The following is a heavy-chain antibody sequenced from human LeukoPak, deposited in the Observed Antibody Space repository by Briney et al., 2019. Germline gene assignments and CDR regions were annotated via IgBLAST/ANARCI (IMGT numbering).Heavy chain of an antibody. V-gene: IGHV3-7*01. CDR3: ARDGLLWFGELLGDYFDY. CDR2: IKQDGSEK. Sequence: GGSLRLSCAASGFTFSSYWMSWVRQAPGKGLEWVANIKQDGSEKYYVDSVKGRFTISRDNAKNSLYLQMNSLRAEDTAVYHCARDGLLWFGELLGDYFDYWGQGTLVTVSS. CDR1: GFTFSSYW. D-gene: IGHD3-10*01. J-gene: IGHJ4*02.